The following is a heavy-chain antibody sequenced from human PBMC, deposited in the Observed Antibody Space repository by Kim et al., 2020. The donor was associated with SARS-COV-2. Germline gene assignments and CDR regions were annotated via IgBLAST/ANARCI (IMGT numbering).Heavy chain of an antibody. CDR2: IYYSGST. CDR1: GCSISSSSYY. V-gene: IGHV4-39*01. Sequence: SETLSLTCTVSGCSISSSSYYWGWIRQPPGKGLEWIGSIYYSGSTYYNPSLKSRVTISVDTSKNQFSLKLSSVTAADTAVYYCARWSSSSGWYGSFDYWG. CDR3: ARWSSSSGWYGSFDY. J-gene: IGHJ4*01. D-gene: IGHD6-19*01.